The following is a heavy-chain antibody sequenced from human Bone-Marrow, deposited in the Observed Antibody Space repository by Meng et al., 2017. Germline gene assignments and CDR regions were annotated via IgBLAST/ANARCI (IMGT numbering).Heavy chain of an antibody. CDR1: GFTFSSYG. Sequence: GESLKISCAASGFTFSSYGMHWVRQAPGKGLEWVAVIWYDGSNKYYADSVKGRFTISRDNSKNTLYLQMNSLRAEDTAVYYCAREGQQHDAFDIWGQGTMVTVSS. J-gene: IGHJ3*02. D-gene: IGHD6-13*01. CDR3: AREGQQHDAFDI. CDR2: IWYDGSNK. V-gene: IGHV3-33*01.